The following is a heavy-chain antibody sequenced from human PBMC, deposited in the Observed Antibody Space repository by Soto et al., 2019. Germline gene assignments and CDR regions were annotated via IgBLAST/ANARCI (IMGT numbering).Heavy chain of an antibody. CDR2: ISGSGDST. CDR3: ARELGYCSGGSCYMDGAFDF. Sequence: EVQLWESGGGLVQPGGSLRLSCAASGSTFSSYAMSWVRQAPGKGLEWVSVISGSGDSTYYADSVKGRFTISRDKSKNTLYGQMNSLIAEDTAVYYCARELGYCSGGSCYMDGAFDFWGQGTMVTVSS. V-gene: IGHV3-23*01. CDR1: GSTFSSYA. J-gene: IGHJ3*01. D-gene: IGHD2-15*01.